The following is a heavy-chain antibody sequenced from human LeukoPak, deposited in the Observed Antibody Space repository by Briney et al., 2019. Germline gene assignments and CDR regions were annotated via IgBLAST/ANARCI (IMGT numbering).Heavy chain of an antibody. Sequence: SQTLSLTCAISGDSVSSNSATWNWTRQSPSRGLEWLGRTYYRSKWYNDYAGSVKSRITINPDTSKNQFSLQLNSVTPEDTAVYYCARATSAIGQNCFDPWGQGTLVTVSS. CDR3: ARATSAIGQNCFDP. V-gene: IGHV6-1*01. CDR2: TYYRSKWYN. D-gene: IGHD5-24*01. J-gene: IGHJ5*02. CDR1: GDSVSSNSAT.